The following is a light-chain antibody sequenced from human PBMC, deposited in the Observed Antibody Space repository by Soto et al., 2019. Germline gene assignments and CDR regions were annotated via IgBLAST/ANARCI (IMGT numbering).Light chain of an antibody. Sequence: QSVLTQPPSVSGAPGQRVTLSCTGNSSNLGAGYDVHWYQQLPGAAPKLVIFDNDKRPSGVPDRFSASKSGTSATLAITGLQPGDEADYYCATWDTSLTAAVFRSGTKVTVL. V-gene: IGLV1-51*01. CDR2: DND. CDR3: ATWDTSLTAAV. CDR1: SSNLGAGYD. J-gene: IGLJ1*01.